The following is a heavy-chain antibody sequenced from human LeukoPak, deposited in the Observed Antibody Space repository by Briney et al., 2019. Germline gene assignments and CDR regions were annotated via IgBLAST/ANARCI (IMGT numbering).Heavy chain of an antibody. D-gene: IGHD6-19*01. Sequence: ASVKVSCKASGYTFTSYGISWVRQAPGQGLEWMGSINPNSGGTNYAQKFQGRVTMTRDTSISTAYMELSRLRSDDTAVYYCAREERDSSGWYAFDIWGQGTMVTVSS. V-gene: IGHV1-2*02. J-gene: IGHJ3*02. CDR2: INPNSGGT. CDR1: GYTFTSYG. CDR3: AREERDSSGWYAFDI.